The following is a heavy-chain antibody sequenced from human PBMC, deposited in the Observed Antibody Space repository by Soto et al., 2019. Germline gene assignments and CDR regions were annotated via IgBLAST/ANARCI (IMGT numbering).Heavy chain of an antibody. D-gene: IGHD1-26*01. V-gene: IGHV3-23*01. CDR3: GRDPYSGARYYLDL. CDR1: GFTFNTYA. CDR2: ISGSGDRT. Sequence: PGGSLRLSCEASGFTFNTYAMSWVRQAPGKGLEWVSGISGSGDRTHYPDSVKGRFSISRDNSKNTLYLQVNTLRAEDTAVYYCGRDPYSGARYYLDLWGQGTQVTVSS. J-gene: IGHJ4*02.